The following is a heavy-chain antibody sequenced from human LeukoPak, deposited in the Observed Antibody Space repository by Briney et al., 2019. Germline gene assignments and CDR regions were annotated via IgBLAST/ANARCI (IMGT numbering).Heavy chain of an antibody. CDR3: ARPLSDYRLNWFDS. Sequence: KSSETLSLTCTVSGGSISSSSYYWGWIRQPPGKGLEWIGSIYYSGSTYYNPSLKSRVTISVDTSKNQFSLKLSSVTAADTAVYYCARPLSDYRLNWFDSWGQGTLVTVSS. CDR1: GGSISSSSYY. CDR2: IYYSGST. J-gene: IGHJ5*01. V-gene: IGHV4-39*01. D-gene: IGHD4-11*01.